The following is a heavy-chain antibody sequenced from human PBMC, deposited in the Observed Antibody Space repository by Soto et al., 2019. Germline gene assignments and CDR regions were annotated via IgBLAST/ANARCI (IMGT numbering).Heavy chain of an antibody. J-gene: IGHJ5*02. CDR2: SHQSGNT. Sequence: QVQLQESGPGLVKPSGTLSLTCAVSGVSISSHDWWTWVRQPPGKGLEWIGESHQSGNTNYNSSLESRVTTSLDKSKNQLSLQLSSVTVADTAVYYCATRDSGRPSWGQGTLVTVSS. CDR3: ATRDSGRPS. V-gene: IGHV4-4*02. D-gene: IGHD6-13*01. CDR1: GVSISSHDW.